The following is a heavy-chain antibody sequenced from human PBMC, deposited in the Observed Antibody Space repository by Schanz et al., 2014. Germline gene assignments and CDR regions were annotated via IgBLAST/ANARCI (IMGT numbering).Heavy chain of an antibody. CDR1: GGSIRSGTYY. Sequence: QVQLQESGPGLVKPSQTLSLTCTVSGGSIRSGTYYWSWIRQPAGKALEWVGRVFPNGITNYNPSLKSRVPISLATSKTHFPLTLTSLTAADTAVYYCARDTTWRLDLWGRGTLVTVSS. D-gene: IGHD1-1*01. CDR3: ARDTTWRLDL. J-gene: IGHJ2*01. CDR2: VFPNGIT. V-gene: IGHV4-61*02.